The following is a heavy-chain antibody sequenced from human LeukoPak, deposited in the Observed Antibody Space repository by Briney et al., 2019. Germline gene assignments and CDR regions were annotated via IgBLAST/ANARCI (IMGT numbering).Heavy chain of an antibody. J-gene: IGHJ4*02. V-gene: IGHV4-39*07. CDR1: GGSISSSGSY. Sequence: PSETLSLTCTVSGGSISSSGSYWAWIRQPPGKGLEWIANVYYNGDTYYNSSLNSRLTVSADTSKNQFSLKLSSVTAADTAVYYCATTPLYGSGSFFHYWGQGTLVTVPS. CDR3: ATTPLYGSGSFFHY. CDR2: VYYNGDT. D-gene: IGHD3-10*01.